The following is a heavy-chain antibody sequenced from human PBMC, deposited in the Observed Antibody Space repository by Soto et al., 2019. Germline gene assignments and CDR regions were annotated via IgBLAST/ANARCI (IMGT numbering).Heavy chain of an antibody. V-gene: IGHV3-30*18. J-gene: IGHJ5*02. CDR3: AKDKVPYYDFWSGQRWFDH. D-gene: IGHD3-3*01. CDR2: ISNDGSKK. CDR1: GFTFSIHG. Sequence: PGGSLRLSCAASGFTFSIHGMHWVRQTPGKGLEWVAVISNDGSKKYYVESVEGRFSISRDNSKSIVYLQMNNVRIEDTAKYYCAKDKVPYYDFWSGQRWFDHWGQGTQVTVYS.